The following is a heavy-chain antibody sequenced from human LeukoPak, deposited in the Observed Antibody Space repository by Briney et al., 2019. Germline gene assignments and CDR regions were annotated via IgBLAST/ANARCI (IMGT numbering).Heavy chain of an antibody. CDR1: GFNFTGHG. CDR3: ARVSEFGNPDY. Sequence: GGSLRLSCEASGFNFTGHGIHWVRQVPGKGLEWVAVIWYDGKNKHYADSVKGRFTISRDTSKNTVYLQMNSLGAEDTAVYYCARVSEFGNPDYWGQGTLVTVHS. D-gene: IGHD2/OR15-2a*01. V-gene: IGHV3-33*01. J-gene: IGHJ4*02. CDR2: IWYDGKNK.